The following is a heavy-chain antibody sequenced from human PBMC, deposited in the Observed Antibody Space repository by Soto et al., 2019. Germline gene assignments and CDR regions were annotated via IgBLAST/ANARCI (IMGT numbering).Heavy chain of an antibody. V-gene: IGHV1-69*12. J-gene: IGHJ4*02. Sequence: QVQLVQSGAEVKKPGSSVKVSCKASGDIFSGYSISWVQQAPGQGLECMGGIIPLFGSTNYAPKFQGRVTITADQSTNTGYMELSSLKSEDTAVYYCARDLGTGYDSGDYWGQGTLVTVSS. D-gene: IGHD5-12*01. CDR3: ARDLGTGYDSGDY. CDR2: IIPLFGST. CDR1: GDIFSGYS.